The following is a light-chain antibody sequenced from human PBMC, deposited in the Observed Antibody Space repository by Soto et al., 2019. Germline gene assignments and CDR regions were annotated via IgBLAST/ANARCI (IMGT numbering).Light chain of an antibody. Sequence: QSVLTQPPSVSGSPGQSVTISCTGTSSDIGSYNRVSWYQQPPGTAPKLMISEVSNRPSGVPDRSSGSKSGNTASLTISGLQADDEADYSCRSYRDSSAVIFRGGTKVTVL. CDR1: SSDIGSYNR. V-gene: IGLV2-18*02. CDR2: EVS. J-gene: IGLJ2*01. CDR3: RSYRDSSAVI.